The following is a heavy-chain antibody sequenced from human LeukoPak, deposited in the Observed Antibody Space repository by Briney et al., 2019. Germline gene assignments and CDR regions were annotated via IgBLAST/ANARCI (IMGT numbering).Heavy chain of an antibody. Sequence: SVKVSCKASGGTFSNYAISWVRQAPGQGLEWMGGIIPIFGTANYAQKFQGRVTITADESTSTAYMELSSLRSEDTAVYYCAREVSRLTTVTNYYFDYWGQGTLVTVSS. D-gene: IGHD4-17*01. CDR2: IIPIFGTA. V-gene: IGHV1-69*13. J-gene: IGHJ4*02. CDR1: GGTFSNYA. CDR3: AREVSRLTTVTNYYFDY.